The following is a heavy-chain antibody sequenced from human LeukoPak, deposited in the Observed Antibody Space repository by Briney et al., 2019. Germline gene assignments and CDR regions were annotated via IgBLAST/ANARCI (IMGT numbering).Heavy chain of an antibody. CDR2: ISSSSSTT. Sequence: PGGSLRLSCAASGFVFSSYAMNWVRQAPGKGLEWVSYISSSSSTTYYAVSVKGRFTISRDNAKNSLYLQMNSLRAEDTAVYYCARVVGYSGYGTYWGQGTLVTVSS. CDR3: ARVVGYSGYGTY. CDR1: GFVFSSYA. V-gene: IGHV3-48*01. D-gene: IGHD5-12*01. J-gene: IGHJ4*02.